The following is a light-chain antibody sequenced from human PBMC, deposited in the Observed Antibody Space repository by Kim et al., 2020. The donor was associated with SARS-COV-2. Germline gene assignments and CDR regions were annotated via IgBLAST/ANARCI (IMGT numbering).Light chain of an antibody. Sequence: GQSITISCTGTSSDVGGYNYVSWYQQHPGKAPTLMIYDVNNRPSGVSNRFSGSKSASTASLTISGLQAEDEADYYCSSYTSSGTRVFGTGTKVTVL. CDR1: SSDVGGYNY. V-gene: IGLV2-14*03. J-gene: IGLJ1*01. CDR3: SSYTSSGTRV. CDR2: DVN.